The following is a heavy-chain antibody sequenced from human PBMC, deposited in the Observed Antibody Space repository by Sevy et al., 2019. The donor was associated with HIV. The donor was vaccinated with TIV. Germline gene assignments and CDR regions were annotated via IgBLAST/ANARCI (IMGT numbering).Heavy chain of an antibody. Sequence: GGSPRLSCAASGFTLSNHGMHWVRQAPGKGLEWVAVISYDGNNDYYADSVKGRFTISRDISKNTVYLQMIGLRGEDTAVYYCAKDSAFTSGWFRTHFDYWGQGILVTVSS. J-gene: IGHJ4*02. D-gene: IGHD6-19*01. CDR2: ISYDGNND. CDR1: GFTLSNHG. CDR3: AKDSAFTSGWFRTHFDY. V-gene: IGHV3-30*18.